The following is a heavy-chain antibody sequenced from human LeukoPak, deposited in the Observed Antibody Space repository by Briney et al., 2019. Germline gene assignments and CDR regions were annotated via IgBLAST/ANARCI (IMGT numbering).Heavy chain of an antibody. Sequence: SETLSLTCTVSGGSIFNYYWHWIRQSPGKGLEWVGYVCANGITAYNPSLRSRGSMSIDTSRSQFSLRLTSVTAADTATYYCARRVYYDTSGYHPTAGYFDLWGRGTLVSVSS. CDR2: VCANGIT. CDR1: GGSIFNYY. J-gene: IGHJ2*01. V-gene: IGHV4-4*08. D-gene: IGHD3-22*01. CDR3: ARRVYYDTSGYHPTAGYFDL.